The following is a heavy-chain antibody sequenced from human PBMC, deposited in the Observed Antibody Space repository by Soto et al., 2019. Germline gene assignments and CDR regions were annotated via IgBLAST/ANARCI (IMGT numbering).Heavy chain of an antibody. V-gene: IGHV3-30*18. Sequence: QVQLVESGGGVVQPGRSLRLSCAASGFTFSSYGMHWVRQAPGKGLEWVAVISYDGSNRYYADSVKGRFTISRDNSKNALYLQMNRLRAEDTAVYYCAKDSGGWYSRILYYFDYWGQGTLVTVSS. CDR2: ISYDGSNR. D-gene: IGHD6-13*01. CDR3: AKDSGGWYSRILYYFDY. J-gene: IGHJ4*02. CDR1: GFTFSSYG.